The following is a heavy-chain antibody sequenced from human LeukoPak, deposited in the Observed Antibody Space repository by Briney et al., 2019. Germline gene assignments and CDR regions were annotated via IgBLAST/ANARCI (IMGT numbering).Heavy chain of an antibody. J-gene: IGHJ5*02. V-gene: IGHV4-30-4*07. CDR3: ARLGGNSAWFDP. CDR2: IYYSGST. Sequence: PSQTLSLTCAVSGGSISSGGYSWSWIRQPPGKGLEWIGYIYYSGSTYYNPSLKSRVTISVDTSKNQFSLKLSSVTAADTAVYYCARLGGNSAWFDPWGQGTLVTVSS. D-gene: IGHD4-23*01. CDR1: GGSISSGGYS.